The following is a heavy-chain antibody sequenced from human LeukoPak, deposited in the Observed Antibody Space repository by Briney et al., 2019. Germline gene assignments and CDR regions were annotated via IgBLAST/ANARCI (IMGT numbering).Heavy chain of an antibody. CDR1: GYTFTSYG. CDR2: ISVYNGNT. D-gene: IGHD1-26*01. Sequence: ASVKVSCKASGYTFTSYGISWVRQAPGQGLEWMGWISVYNGNTNYAQKLQGRVTMTTDTSTSTAYMELGSLRSDDTAVYYCARTSGSYSDFDYWGQGTLVTVSS. CDR3: ARTSGSYSDFDY. J-gene: IGHJ4*02. V-gene: IGHV1-18*01.